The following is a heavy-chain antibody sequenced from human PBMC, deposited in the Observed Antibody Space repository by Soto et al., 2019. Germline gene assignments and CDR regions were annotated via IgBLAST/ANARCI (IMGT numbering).Heavy chain of an antibody. Sequence: GGSLRLSCTASGFTFGDYAMSWFRQAPGKGLEWVGFIRSKAYGGTTEYAASVKGRFTISRDDSKSIAYLQMNSLKTEDTAVYYCTRLARGPQQLGGDYWGQGTLVTVSS. D-gene: IGHD1-1*01. CDR1: GFTFGDYA. J-gene: IGHJ4*02. V-gene: IGHV3-49*03. CDR3: TRLARGPQQLGGDY. CDR2: IRSKAYGGTT.